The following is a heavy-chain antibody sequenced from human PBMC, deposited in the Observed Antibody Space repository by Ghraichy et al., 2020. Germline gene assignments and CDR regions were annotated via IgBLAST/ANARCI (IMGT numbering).Heavy chain of an antibody. V-gene: IGHV3-53*01. Sequence: GESLNISCAASGFTVSSNYMSWVRQAPGKGLEWVSVVYSGGSTYYADSVKGRLTISRDNSKNTLYLQMNSLRAEDTAVYYCASASLRYFDWLTRSGAFDIWGRGAMVTVSS. CDR3: ASASLRYFDWLTRSGAFDI. CDR1: GFTVSSNY. CDR2: VYSGGST. D-gene: IGHD3-9*01. J-gene: IGHJ3*02.